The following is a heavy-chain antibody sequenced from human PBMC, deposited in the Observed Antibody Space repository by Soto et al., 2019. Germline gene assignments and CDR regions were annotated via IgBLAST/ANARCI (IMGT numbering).Heavy chain of an antibody. CDR1: GFTFSDYY. CDR2: ISSSGTTI. Sequence: PGGSLRLSCAASGFTFSDYYMNWIRQAPGKGLEWVSYISSSGTTIYYADSVRGRFTISRDNAKKSLYLQMNSLKAEDTAVYYCARDCSNGLCPFDYWGQGTLVTVSS. CDR3: ARDCSNGLCPFDY. V-gene: IGHV3-11*01. D-gene: IGHD2-8*01. J-gene: IGHJ4*02.